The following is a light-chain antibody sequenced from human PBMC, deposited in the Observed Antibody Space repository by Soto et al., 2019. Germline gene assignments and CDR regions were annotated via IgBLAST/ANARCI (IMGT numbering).Light chain of an antibody. Sequence: EIVFTQSPATLSLSPGERATLSCRASQSVSSYLAWYQQRPGQAPRLLIHDASHRAAGIPARFSGSGFGTDFTLTISSLEPEDAAVYYCQQRSNWPPITFGQGTLLEI. CDR1: QSVSSY. J-gene: IGKJ5*01. CDR3: QQRSNWPPIT. V-gene: IGKV3-11*01. CDR2: DAS.